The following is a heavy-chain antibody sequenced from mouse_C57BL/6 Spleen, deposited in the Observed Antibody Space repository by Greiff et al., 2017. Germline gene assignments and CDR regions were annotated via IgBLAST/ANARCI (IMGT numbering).Heavy chain of an antibody. J-gene: IGHJ3*01. CDR2: IFPGDGDT. V-gene: IGHV1-82*01. CDR3: AREGGGARFDY. CDR1: GYAFSSSW. D-gene: IGHD1-1*02. Sequence: QVQLQQSGPELVKPGASVKISCKASGYAFSSSWMNWVKQRPGKGLEWIGRIFPGDGDTNYNGKFKGKAKLTADKSSSTAYMQLSSLTAEDSAVYFCAREGGGARFDYWGQGTLVTVSA.